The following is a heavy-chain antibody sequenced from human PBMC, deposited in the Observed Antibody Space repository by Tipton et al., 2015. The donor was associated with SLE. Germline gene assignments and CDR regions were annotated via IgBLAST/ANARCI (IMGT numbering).Heavy chain of an antibody. CDR2: IFTTGST. CDR3: ARRGRGVDFGSFY. J-gene: IGHJ4*02. CDR1: GGSIGSGSYY. V-gene: IGHV4-61*02. D-gene: IGHD6-13*01. Sequence: GLVKPSETLSLTCSVSGGSIGSGSYYWTWIRQPAGKGLEWIGHIFTTGSTNYNPSLKSRVSVSVDTSKNQFSLKLDSVTAADTAVYFCARRGRGVDFGSFYWGQGTLVTVSS.